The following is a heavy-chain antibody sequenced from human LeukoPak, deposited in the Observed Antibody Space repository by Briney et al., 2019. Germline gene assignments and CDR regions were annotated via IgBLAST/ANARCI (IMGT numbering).Heavy chain of an antibody. V-gene: IGHV4-39*07. J-gene: IGHJ3*01. CDR2: IYYSGST. Sequence: SETLSLTCTVSGGSISSSSYYWGWIRQPPGKGLEWIGSIYYSGSTYYNPSLKSRVTISVDTSKNQFSLKLSSVTAADTAVYYCAREPGEIVQQLWAGGLWGQGTMVTVSS. CDR1: GGSISSSSYY. D-gene: IGHD6-13*01. CDR3: AREPGEIVQQLWAGGL.